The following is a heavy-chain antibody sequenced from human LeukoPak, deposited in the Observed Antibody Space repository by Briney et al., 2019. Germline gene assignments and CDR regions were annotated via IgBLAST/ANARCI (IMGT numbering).Heavy chain of an antibody. CDR3: ARDSVGATNYFDY. J-gene: IGHJ4*02. V-gene: IGHV3-30-3*01. D-gene: IGHD1-26*01. CDR2: ISYDGSNK. Sequence: GGSLRLSCAASGFTFSSYAMSWVRQAPGKGLEWVAVISYDGSNKYYADSVKGRFTISRDNSKNTLYLQMNSLRAEDTAVYYCARDSVGATNYFDYWGQGTLVTVSS. CDR1: GFTFSSYA.